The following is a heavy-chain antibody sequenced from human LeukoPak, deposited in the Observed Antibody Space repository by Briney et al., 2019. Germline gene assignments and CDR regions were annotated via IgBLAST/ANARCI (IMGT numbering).Heavy chain of an antibody. Sequence: PSETLSLTCTVAGGSISSYYWNWIRQPPGKGLEWIGYFHYSGSTNYNPSLTSRVTISVDTSKNQFSLKLSSVTAADTAMYYCARGGGGSWYGTVDYWGQGTLVTVSS. V-gene: IGHV4-59*01. J-gene: IGHJ4*02. D-gene: IGHD6-13*01. CDR1: GGSISSYY. CDR3: ARGGGGSWYGTVDY. CDR2: FHYSGST.